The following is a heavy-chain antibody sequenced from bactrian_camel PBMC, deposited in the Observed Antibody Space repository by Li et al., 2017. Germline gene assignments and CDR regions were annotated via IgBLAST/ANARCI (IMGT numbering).Heavy chain of an antibody. CDR1: GYAYSTYA. CDR3: AAEYCSNRACHTCGQRAPNFASFNY. V-gene: IGHV3S53*01. CDR2: IVANGVT. J-gene: IGHJ4*01. Sequence: HVQLVESGGGSVQAGGSLTLSCVASGYAYSTYAIGWFRQAPGKERERVAHIVANGVTLYAESVKGRFTISQDIAKNTLYLQMNSLKPEDTNMYNCAAEYCSNRACHTCGQRAPNFASFNYLGKGTQ. D-gene: IGHD7*01.